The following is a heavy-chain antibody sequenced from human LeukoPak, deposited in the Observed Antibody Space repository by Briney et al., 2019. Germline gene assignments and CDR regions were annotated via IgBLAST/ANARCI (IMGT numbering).Heavy chain of an antibody. J-gene: IGHJ6*03. CDR3: ARHRTYYYYMDV. Sequence: PSETLSLTCTVSGGSISSSSYYWGWIRQPPGKGLEWIGSIYYSGSTYYNPSLKSRVTISVDTSKNQFSLKLSSVTAADTAVYYCARHRTYYYYMDVWGKGTTVTDSS. CDR2: IYYSGST. V-gene: IGHV4-39*01. CDR1: GGSISSSSYY.